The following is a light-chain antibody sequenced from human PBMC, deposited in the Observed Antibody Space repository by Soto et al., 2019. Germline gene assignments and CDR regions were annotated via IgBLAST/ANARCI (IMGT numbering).Light chain of an antibody. Sequence: DIVMTQSPDSLAVSLGERATINCKSSQSVLYSSNNKNYLAWYQQKPGQPPKLLIYWASTRESGVPDRFGGSGSWTDFSLTISSLQAEDVAVSSCQEYYSTPYTCGQGNNLEIK. J-gene: IGKJ2*01. CDR2: WAS. CDR1: QSVLYSSNNKNY. V-gene: IGKV4-1*01. CDR3: QEYYSTPYT.